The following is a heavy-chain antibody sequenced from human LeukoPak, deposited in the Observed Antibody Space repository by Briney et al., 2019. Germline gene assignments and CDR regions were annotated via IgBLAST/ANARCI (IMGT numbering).Heavy chain of an antibody. D-gene: IGHD1-26*01. CDR3: AKGMSGSSPYNWFDP. Sequence: PGGSLRLSCAASGLIFSNYAMSWVRQAPGKGLEWVSVIGGSGVTTYYADSVKGRFTISRDNSKNTLFLQMNSLRAEDTAVYYCAKGMSGSSPYNWFDPWGQGTLVTVSS. J-gene: IGHJ5*02. V-gene: IGHV3-23*01. CDR1: GLIFSNYA. CDR2: IGGSGVTT.